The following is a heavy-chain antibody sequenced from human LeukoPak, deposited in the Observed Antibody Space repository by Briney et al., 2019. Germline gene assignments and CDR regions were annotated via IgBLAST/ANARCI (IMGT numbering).Heavy chain of an antibody. Sequence: SVKVSCKASGGTFSSYAISWVRQAPGQGLEWMGGIIPIFGTANYAQKFQGRVTITTDESTSTAYMELSSLRSEDTAVYYCARARQLTCSTSCYTNDYYYYMDVWGKGTTVTVSS. CDR3: ARARQLTCSTSCYTNDYYYYMDV. CDR2: IIPIFGTA. J-gene: IGHJ6*03. D-gene: IGHD2-2*02. V-gene: IGHV1-69*05. CDR1: GGTFSSYA.